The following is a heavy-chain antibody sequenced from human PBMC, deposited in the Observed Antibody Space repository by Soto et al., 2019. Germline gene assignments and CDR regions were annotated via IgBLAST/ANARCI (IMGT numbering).Heavy chain of an antibody. J-gene: IGHJ2*01. CDR3: TTEDYDFWSGYVRRYFDL. V-gene: IGHV3-15*07. D-gene: IGHD3-3*01. CDR1: GFTFSNAW. Sequence: PGGSLRLSCAASGFTFSNAWMNWVRQAPGKGLEWVGRIKSKTDGGTTDYAAPVKGRFTISRDDSKNTLYLQMNSLKTEDTAVYYCTTEDYDFWSGYVRRYFDLWGRGTLVTVSS. CDR2: IKSKTDGGTT.